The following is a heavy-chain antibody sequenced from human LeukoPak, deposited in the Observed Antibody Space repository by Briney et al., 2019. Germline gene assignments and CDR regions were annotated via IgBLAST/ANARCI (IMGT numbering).Heavy chain of an antibody. CDR1: GGSFSGYY. D-gene: IGHD2-2*01. Sequence: SETLSLTCAVYGGSFSGYYWSWIRQPPGKGLEWIGEINHSGGTNYNPSLKSRVTISVDTSKNQFSLKLSSVTAADTAVYYCARGLLGYCSSTSCGGCWFDPWGQGTLVTVSS. V-gene: IGHV4-34*01. J-gene: IGHJ5*02. CDR2: INHSGGT. CDR3: ARGLLGYCSSTSCGGCWFDP.